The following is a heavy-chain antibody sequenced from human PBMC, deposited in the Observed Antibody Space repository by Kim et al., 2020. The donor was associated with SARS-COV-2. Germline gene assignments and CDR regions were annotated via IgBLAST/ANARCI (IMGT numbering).Heavy chain of an antibody. V-gene: IGHV3-74*01. CDR3: ARDQVRWGAYYYYGMDV. CDR1: GFTFSSYW. CDR2: INSDGSST. D-gene: IGHD1-26*01. Sequence: GGSLRLSCAASGFTFSSYWMHWVRQAPGKGLVWVSRINSDGSSTSYADSVKGRFTISRDNAKNTLYLQMNSLRAEDTAVYYCARDQVRWGAYYYYGMDVWGQGTTVTVSS. J-gene: IGHJ6*02.